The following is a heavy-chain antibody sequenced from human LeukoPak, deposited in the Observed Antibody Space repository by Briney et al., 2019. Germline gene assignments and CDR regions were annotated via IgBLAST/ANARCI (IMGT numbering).Heavy chain of an antibody. J-gene: IGHJ4*02. Sequence: PGGSLRLSCAASGFIFSNYGMHWVRQAPDKGLEWVASTRHDANSEYYADSVRGRFTISRDNSKYTLYLQMNSLRAEDTALYYCAKGVANWGNFDYWGQGTLVTVSS. V-gene: IGHV3-30*02. CDR3: AKGVANWGNFDY. CDR2: TRHDANSE. CDR1: GFIFSNYG. D-gene: IGHD7-27*01.